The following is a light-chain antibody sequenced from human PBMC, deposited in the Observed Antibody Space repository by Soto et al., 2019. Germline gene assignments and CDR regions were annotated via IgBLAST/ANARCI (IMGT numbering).Light chain of an antibody. V-gene: IGKV3D-20*02. CDR1: QSVSSSY. J-gene: IGKJ2*01. CDR2: DVS. Sequence: EIVLTQSPGTLSLSPGERATLSCRASQSVSSSYLAWYQQKPGQAPRLLIYDVSNRAPGIPARFSGGGSGTDFTLTISSLEPEDFAVYYCQQRRNWPPFTFGQGTKVEVK. CDR3: QQRRNWPPFT.